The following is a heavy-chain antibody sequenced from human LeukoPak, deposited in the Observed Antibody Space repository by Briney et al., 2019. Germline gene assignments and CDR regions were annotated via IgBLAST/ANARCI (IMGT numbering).Heavy chain of an antibody. D-gene: IGHD1-26*01. J-gene: IGHJ3*01. CDR3: AKHDSGSHAALDV. CDR2: ISGSTGVT. V-gene: IGHV3-23*01. CDR1: GFTFSSYA. Sequence: GGSLRLSCAASGFTFSSYAMSWVRQAPGKGLEWVSVISGSTGVTYYADSVKGRFTISRDNSKNTLYLHMNSLTVEDTAVYHCAKHDSGSHAALDVWGQGTMVTVSS.